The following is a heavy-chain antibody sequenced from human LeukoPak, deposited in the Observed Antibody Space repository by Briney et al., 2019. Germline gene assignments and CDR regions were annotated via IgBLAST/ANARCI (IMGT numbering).Heavy chain of an antibody. J-gene: IGHJ3*02. Sequence: GGSLRLSCAASGFTFSNYWMTWVRQAPGKGLEWVANIKQDGADKYYVDSVKGRFTISRDNAKNSLYLQMNSLRAEDTAVYYCAQSGDAYAFDIWGQGTMVTVSS. CDR1: GFTFSNYW. D-gene: IGHD4-17*01. V-gene: IGHV3-7*01. CDR2: IKQDGADK. CDR3: AQSGDAYAFDI.